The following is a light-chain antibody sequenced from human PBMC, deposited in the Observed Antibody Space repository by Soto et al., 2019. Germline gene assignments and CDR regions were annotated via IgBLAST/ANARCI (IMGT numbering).Light chain of an antibody. V-gene: IGKV1-6*01. Sequence: AIQLTQSPSSLSASVGDRVTISCRTRQGIGNALGWYQQKPGKPPEVLIYGASDLQRGDPTGFGGSGSGTDFPLDIHNLSAKNSATYYYLQAIDHPWTFGQGTKVDSK. CDR1: QGIGNA. CDR3: LQAIDHPWT. J-gene: IGKJ1*01. CDR2: GAS.